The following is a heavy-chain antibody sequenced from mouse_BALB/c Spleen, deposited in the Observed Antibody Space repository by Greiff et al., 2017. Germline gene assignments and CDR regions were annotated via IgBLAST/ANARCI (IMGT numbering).Heavy chain of an antibody. Sequence: QRVESGGGLVQPGGSRKLSCAASGFTFSSFGMHWVRQAPEKGLEWVAYISSGSSTIYYADTVKGRFTISRDNPKNTLFLQMTSLRSEDTAMYYCARGTGTDYFDYWGQGTTLTVSS. CDR2: ISSGSSTI. J-gene: IGHJ2*01. CDR3: ARGTGTDYFDY. D-gene: IGHD4-1*01. CDR1: GFTFSSFG. V-gene: IGHV5-17*02.